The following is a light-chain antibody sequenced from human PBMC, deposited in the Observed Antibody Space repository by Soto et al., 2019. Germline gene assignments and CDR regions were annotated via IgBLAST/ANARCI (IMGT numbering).Light chain of an antibody. CDR1: QTVGSN. CDR2: GAS. J-gene: IGKJ1*01. CDR3: QQYNSWPRT. Sequence: EIVLTQSPDTLSVSPGERATLSCRASQTVGSNLAWYQQKPGQAPKLLIYGASTRASDTPARFSGSGSGTEFTLTISSLQSEDFAVYYCQQYNSWPRTFGQGTK. V-gene: IGKV3D-15*01.